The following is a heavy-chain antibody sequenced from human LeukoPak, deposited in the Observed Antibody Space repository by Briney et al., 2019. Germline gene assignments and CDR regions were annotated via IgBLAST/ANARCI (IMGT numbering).Heavy chain of an antibody. CDR1: GGTFISYA. CDR2: IIPIFGTA. J-gene: IGHJ3*02. D-gene: IGHD4-23*01. V-gene: IGHV1-69*01. CDR3: ASLYYGGNSGDAFDI. Sequence: SVKVSCKASGGTFISYAISWVRQAPGQGLEWMGGIIPIFGTANYAQKFQGRVTITADESTSTAYMELSSLRSEDTAVYYCASLYYGGNSGDAFDIWGQGTMVTVSS.